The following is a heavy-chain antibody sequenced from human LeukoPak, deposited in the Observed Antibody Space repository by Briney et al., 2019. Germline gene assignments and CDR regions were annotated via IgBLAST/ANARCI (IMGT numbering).Heavy chain of an antibody. D-gene: IGHD6-13*01. J-gene: IGHJ4*02. CDR1: GGSFSGYY. CDR3: ARGRPAGGQNLLDY. CDR2: INHSGST. V-gene: IGHV4-34*01. Sequence: PSETLSLACAVSGGSFSGYYWSWIRQPPGKGLEWIGEINHSGSTNYNPSLESRVTISVDTSKSQFSLKLSSATAADTAVYYCARGRPAGGQNLLDYWGQGTLVTVSS.